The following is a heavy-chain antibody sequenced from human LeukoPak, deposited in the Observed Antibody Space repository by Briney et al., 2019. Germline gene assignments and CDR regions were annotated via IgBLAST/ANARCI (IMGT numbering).Heavy chain of an antibody. CDR2: INHSGST. J-gene: IGHJ4*02. V-gene: IGHV4-34*01. D-gene: IGHD4-17*01. CDR3: ARTLSTVTTPFDY. Sequence: NTSETLSLTCAVYGGSFSGYYWSWIRQPPGKGLEWIGEINHSGSTNYNPSLKSRVTISVDTSKNQFSLKLSSVTAADTAVYYCARTLSTVTTPFDYWRQGTLVTVSS. CDR1: GGSFSGYY.